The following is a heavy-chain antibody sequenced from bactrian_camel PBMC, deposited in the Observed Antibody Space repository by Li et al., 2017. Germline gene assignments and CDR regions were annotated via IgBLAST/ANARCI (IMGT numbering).Heavy chain of an antibody. V-gene: IGHV3S35*01. CDR2: INSAAVVL. CDR1: KATDSSVSGSVC. D-gene: IGHD4*01. J-gene: IGHJ6*01. Sequence: DVQLVESGGGSVEAGGSLRLSCTASKATDSSVSGSVCMGWFRQAPGRGLEWVSCINSAAVVLDYADSVKGRFTISRDNGKSTVYLQMNSLKPEDTAMYYCVAGVVRPGCDYAGGYWSQRTQVTV. CDR3: VAGVVRPGCDYAGGY.